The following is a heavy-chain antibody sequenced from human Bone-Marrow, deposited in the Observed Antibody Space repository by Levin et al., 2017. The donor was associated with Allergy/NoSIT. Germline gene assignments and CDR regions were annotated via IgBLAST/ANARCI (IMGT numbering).Heavy chain of an antibody. CDR3: AHIHIAAAGKGNWFDP. V-gene: IGHV2-5*02. Sequence: SGPTLVKPTQTLTLTCTFSGFSLSTSGVGVGWIRQPPGKALEWLALIYWDDDKRYSPSLKSRLTITKDTSKNQVVLTMTNMDPVDTATYYSAHIHIAAAGKGNWFDPWGQGTLVTVSS. CDR1: GFSLSTSGVG. D-gene: IGHD6-13*01. J-gene: IGHJ5*02. CDR2: IYWDDDK.